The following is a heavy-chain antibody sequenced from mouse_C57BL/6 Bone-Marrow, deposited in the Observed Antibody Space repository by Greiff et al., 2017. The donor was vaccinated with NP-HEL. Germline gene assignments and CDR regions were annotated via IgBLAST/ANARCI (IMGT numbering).Heavy chain of an antibody. Sequence: VQLQQSGAELVRPGASVTLSCKASGYTFTDYEMHWVKQTPVHGLEWIGAIDPETGGTAYNQKFKGKAILTADKSSSTAYMELRSLTSEDSAVYYGTRGYYYGSSYRYFDVWGTGTTVTVSS. CDR1: GYTFTDYE. V-gene: IGHV1-15*01. J-gene: IGHJ1*03. CDR3: TRGYYYGSSYRYFDV. CDR2: IDPETGGT. D-gene: IGHD1-1*01.